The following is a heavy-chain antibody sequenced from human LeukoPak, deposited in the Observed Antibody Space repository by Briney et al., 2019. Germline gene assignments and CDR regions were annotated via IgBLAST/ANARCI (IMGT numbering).Heavy chain of an antibody. Sequence: ASVKVSCKASGYTFTTYGLSWVRQAPGQGLEWMGWISTYNGNTNYAQKFQGRVTMTTDTSTSTAYMELRSLRSDDTAVYYCARDPTEDFWSGFYSYFDFWGQGTLVTVSS. CDR1: GYTFTTYG. D-gene: IGHD3-3*01. J-gene: IGHJ4*02. V-gene: IGHV1-18*01. CDR2: ISTYNGNT. CDR3: ARDPTEDFWSGFYSYFDF.